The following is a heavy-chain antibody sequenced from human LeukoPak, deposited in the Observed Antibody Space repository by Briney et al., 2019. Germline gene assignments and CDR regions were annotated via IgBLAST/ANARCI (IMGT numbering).Heavy chain of an antibody. V-gene: IGHV1-69*13. D-gene: IGHD3-10*01. CDR3: ASSAPVAIPSFYYYGMDV. J-gene: IGHJ6*04. CDR2: IIPIFGTA. CDR1: VGTFSSYA. Sequence: SVKVSFKASVGTFSSYAISWVRQAPGQGLEWMGGIIPIFGTANYAQKFQGRVTITADESTSTAYMELSSLRSEDTAVYYCASSAPVAIPSFYYYGMDVWGKGTTVTVSS.